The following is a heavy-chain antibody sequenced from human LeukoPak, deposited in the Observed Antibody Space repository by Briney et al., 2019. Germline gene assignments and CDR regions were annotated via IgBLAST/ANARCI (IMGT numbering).Heavy chain of an antibody. Sequence: GGSLRLSCAASGFTYSSYWMLWLRQAPGKGLVWVSRINSDGSSTNYADSVKGRFTISRDNAKNTLYLQMNSLRAEDTAVYYCASQIWLGELFAHYWGKGTLVTVSS. CDR1: GFTYSSYW. D-gene: IGHD3-10*01. J-gene: IGHJ4*02. V-gene: IGHV3-74*01. CDR2: INSDGSST. CDR3: ASQIWLGELFAHY.